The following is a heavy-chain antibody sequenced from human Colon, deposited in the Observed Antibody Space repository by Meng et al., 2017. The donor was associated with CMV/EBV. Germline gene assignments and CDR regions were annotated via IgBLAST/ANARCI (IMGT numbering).Heavy chain of an antibody. CDR2: IHTMDST. D-gene: IGHD1-1*01. CDR1: CRLNSPYS. J-gene: IGHJ4*02. Sequence: APGSVYPQGPRDSTSRWVCRLNSPYSWTWKRQSDGKGLAWIGRIHTMDSTNYNPSLKSRVTIPVDTSKNQFSLKLTSVTAADTAVYYCARDTGTTGTGSLFDYWGQGILVTVSS. V-gene: IGHV4-4*07. CDR3: ARDTGTTGTGSLFDY.